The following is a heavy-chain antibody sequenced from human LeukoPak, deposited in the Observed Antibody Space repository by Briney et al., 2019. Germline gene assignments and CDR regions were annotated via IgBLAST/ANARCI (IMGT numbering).Heavy chain of an antibody. CDR2: ISGSGGST. D-gene: IGHD2-21*02. CDR1: GFTFSSYG. V-gene: IGHV3-23*01. Sequence: GGTLRLSCAASGFTFSSYGMSWVHQAPGKGLEWVSAISGSGGSTYYADSVKGRFTISRDNSKNTLYLQMNSLRAEDTAVYYCAREDDEYCGGDCYSSWFDPWGQGTLVTVSS. CDR3: AREDDEYCGGDCYSSWFDP. J-gene: IGHJ5*02.